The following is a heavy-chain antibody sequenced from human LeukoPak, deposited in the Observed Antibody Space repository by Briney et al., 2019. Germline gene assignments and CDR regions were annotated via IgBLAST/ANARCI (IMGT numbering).Heavy chain of an antibody. CDR2: ISAYNGNT. CDR3: AIDAWNDVLDY. V-gene: IGHV1-18*01. CDR1: GYTFTSYG. J-gene: IGHJ4*02. D-gene: IGHD1-1*01. Sequence: ASVKLSCKASGYTFTSYGISWVRQAPGQGLEWMGWISAYNGNTNYAQKLQGRVTMTTDTSKSTAYMELRSLRSDDTAVYYCAIDAWNDVLDYWGQGTLVTVSS.